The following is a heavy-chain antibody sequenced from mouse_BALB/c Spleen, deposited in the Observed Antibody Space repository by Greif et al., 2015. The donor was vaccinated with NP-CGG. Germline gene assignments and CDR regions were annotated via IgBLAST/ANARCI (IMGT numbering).Heavy chain of an antibody. Sequence: EVQRVESGGGLAQPGGSLRLSCATSGFTFTDYYMSWVRQPPGKALEWLGFIRNKANDYTTEYSASVKGRLTISRDNSQSILYLQMNTLRAEDSATYYCARPYFDYEDYYAMDYWGQGTSVTVSS. CDR3: ARPYFDYEDYYAMDY. J-gene: IGHJ4*01. CDR1: GFTFTDYY. D-gene: IGHD2-4*01. V-gene: IGHV7-3*02. CDR2: IRNKANDYTT.